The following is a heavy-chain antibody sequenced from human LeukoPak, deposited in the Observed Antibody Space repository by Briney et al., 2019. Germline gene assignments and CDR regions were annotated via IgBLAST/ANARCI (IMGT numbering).Heavy chain of an antibody. CDR2: ISAYNGNT. Sequence: ASVKVSCKASGYTFTSYGISWVRQAPGQGLEWMGWISAYNGNTNYAQKLQGRVTMTTDTSTSTAYMELRSLRSDDTAVYYCATEPLGYCSSTSCYTGWGQGTQATVSS. V-gene: IGHV1-18*01. CDR3: ATEPLGYCSSTSCYTG. CDR1: GYTFTSYG. D-gene: IGHD2-2*02. J-gene: IGHJ4*02.